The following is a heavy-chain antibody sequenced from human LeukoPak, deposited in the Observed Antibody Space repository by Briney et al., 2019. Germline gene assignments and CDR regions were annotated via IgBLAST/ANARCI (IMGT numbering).Heavy chain of an antibody. J-gene: IGHJ4*02. CDR1: GASINSSNW. CDR3: ARGGGYDILTGYR. D-gene: IGHD3-9*01. CDR2: IYHSGST. V-gene: IGHV4-4*02. Sequence: SGTLSLTCAVSGASINSSNWWSWVRQSPGKGLEWIGSIYHSGSTYYNPSLKSRVTISVDTSKNQFSLKLSSVTAADTAVYYCARGGGYDILTGYRWGQGTLVTVSS.